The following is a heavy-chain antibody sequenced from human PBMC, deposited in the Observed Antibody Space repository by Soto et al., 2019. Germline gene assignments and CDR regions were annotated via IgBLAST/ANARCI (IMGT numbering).Heavy chain of an antibody. CDR3: ARGQGTINNLGVGTEEDY. V-gene: IGHV1-18*01. CDR2: IRPNNGNT. Sequence: QVQLVQSGAELKKPGASVKVSCKASGYSFSNYEISWVRQAPGQGLEWMGWIRPNNGNTNYAQKFQGRVMMTTDTSTSTAYMEMRSVRSADTAVYYCARGQGTINNLGVGTEEDYWGQG. D-gene: IGHD3-3*02. CDR1: GYSFSNYE. J-gene: IGHJ4*02.